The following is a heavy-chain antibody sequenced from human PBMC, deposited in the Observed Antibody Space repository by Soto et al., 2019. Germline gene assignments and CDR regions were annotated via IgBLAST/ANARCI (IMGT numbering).Heavy chain of an antibody. CDR1: GFIFKMYW. CDR3: TRGPRPISTGTGAY. V-gene: IGHV3-74*01. D-gene: IGHD3-10*01. CDR2: IYNDGTYS. J-gene: IGHJ4*02. Sequence: GGSLRLAGAASGFIFKMYWMHWVRQIPGKGLVWISRIYNDGTYSDYADSVRGRFTISRDNVNDTLYLQMNNLRAEDSGLYYCTRGPRPISTGTGAYWGQGTQVTVSS.